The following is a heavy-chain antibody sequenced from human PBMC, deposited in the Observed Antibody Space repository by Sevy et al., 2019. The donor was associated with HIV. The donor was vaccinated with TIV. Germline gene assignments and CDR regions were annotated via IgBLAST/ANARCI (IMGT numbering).Heavy chain of an antibody. CDR3: ARQAYDFWSGYYKGLYNWFDP. J-gene: IGHJ5*02. D-gene: IGHD3-3*01. CDR2: IYYSGST. CDR1: GGSISSSSYY. V-gene: IGHV4-39*01. Sequence: SETLSLTCTVSGGSISSSSYYWGWIRQPPGKGLEWIGSIYYSGSTYYNPSLKSRVTISVDTSKNQFSLKLGSVTAADTAVYYCARQAYDFWSGYYKGLYNWFDPWGQGTLVTVSS.